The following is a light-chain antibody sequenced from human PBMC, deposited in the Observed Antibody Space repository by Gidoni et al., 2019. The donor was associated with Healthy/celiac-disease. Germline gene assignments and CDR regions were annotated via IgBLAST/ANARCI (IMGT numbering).Light chain of an antibody. J-gene: IGKJ4*01. V-gene: IGKV3-11*01. CDR3: QQRSNWPPLT. CDR1: QSVSSY. CDR2: DAS. Sequence: DIVFTQSPATLSLSPVERATLSCRASQSVSSYLAWYQQKPGQAPRLLIYDASNRATGIPARFSGSGSGTDFTLTISSLEPEDFAVYYCQQRSNWPPLTFGGGTKVEIK.